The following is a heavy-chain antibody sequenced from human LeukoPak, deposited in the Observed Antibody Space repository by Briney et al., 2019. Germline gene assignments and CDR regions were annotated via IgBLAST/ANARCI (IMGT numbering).Heavy chain of an antibody. CDR1: TFDDYV. V-gene: IGHV4-30-2*01. D-gene: IGHD2-15*01. CDR2: IYHSGST. CDR3: ARETRYCSGGSCYSGMDV. Sequence: TFDDYVMHWVRQPPGKGLEWIGYIYHSGSTYYNPSLKSRVTISVDRSRNQFSLKLSSVTAADTAVYYCARETRYCSGGSCYSGMDVWGQGTTVTVSS. J-gene: IGHJ6*02.